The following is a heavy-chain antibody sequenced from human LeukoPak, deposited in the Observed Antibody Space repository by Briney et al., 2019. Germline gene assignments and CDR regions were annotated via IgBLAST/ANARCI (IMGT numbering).Heavy chain of an antibody. D-gene: IGHD1-26*01. Sequence: PGGSLRLSCAASGFTFSHYSMHWVRQAPGKGLEYVSAINSNGDDTYYTNSVKGRFTISRDNSKNTLYLQMGSLRDEDMAIYYCARDPGRSPDYWGQGTLVTVSS. V-gene: IGHV3-64*01. J-gene: IGHJ4*02. CDR3: ARDPGRSPDY. CDR2: INSNGDDT. CDR1: GFTFSHYS.